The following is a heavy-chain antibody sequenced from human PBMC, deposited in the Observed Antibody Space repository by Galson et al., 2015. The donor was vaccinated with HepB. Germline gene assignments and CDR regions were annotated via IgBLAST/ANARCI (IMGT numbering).Heavy chain of an antibody. CDR3: ARGVTMIKPLDY. Sequence: SLRLSCAASGFAFSNYAISWVRQAPGKGLEWVSAISGSGGNTFYADSVKGRFTISRDISKNTLYLQMNSLRAEDTAVYYCARGVTMIKPLDYWGQGTLVTVSS. CDR1: GFAFSNYA. D-gene: IGHD3-22*01. V-gene: IGHV3-23*01. J-gene: IGHJ4*02. CDR2: ISGSGGNT.